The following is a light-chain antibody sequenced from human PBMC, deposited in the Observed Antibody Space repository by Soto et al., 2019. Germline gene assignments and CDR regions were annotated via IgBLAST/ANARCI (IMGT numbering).Light chain of an antibody. Sequence: AIRMTQSPSSFSASTGDRVTITCRASQGISSYLAWYQQKPGKAPKLLLYAASTLQSGVPSRFSGSGSGTDFTLTIRCLQSEDFATYYCQQYYSYPYTFGQGTKLEIK. CDR2: AAS. J-gene: IGKJ2*01. CDR1: QGISSY. CDR3: QQYYSYPYT. V-gene: IGKV1-8*01.